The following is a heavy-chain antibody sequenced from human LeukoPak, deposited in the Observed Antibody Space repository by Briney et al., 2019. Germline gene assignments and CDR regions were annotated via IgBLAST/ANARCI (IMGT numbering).Heavy chain of an antibody. Sequence: GESLKISCKGSGYSFTSYWIGWVRQMPGKGLEWMGIIYPGDSDTRYSPSFQGQVTISADKSISTAYLQWSSLKASDTAIYYCARHARGDYDILTGYYSTSNYYYYMDVWGKGTTVTISS. CDR3: ARHARGDYDILTGYYSTSNYYYYMDV. D-gene: IGHD3-9*01. J-gene: IGHJ6*03. CDR1: GYSFTSYW. V-gene: IGHV5-51*01. CDR2: IYPGDSDT.